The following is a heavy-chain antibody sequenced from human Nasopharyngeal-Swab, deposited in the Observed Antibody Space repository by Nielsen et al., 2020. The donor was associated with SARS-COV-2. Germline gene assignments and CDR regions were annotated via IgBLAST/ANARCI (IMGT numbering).Heavy chain of an antibody. CDR2: IRSEANGGTA. CDR3: TGYSTIFY. D-gene: IGHD2-2*01. V-gene: IGHV3-49*04. Sequence: GGFLRLSCAASGFTFSSYAMSWVCQAPGKGLEWVGFIRSEANGGTAEYAVSVEGRYSISRDDSKSIAYLQMNSLKTEDTAVYYCTGYSTIFYWGQGTLVTVSS. CDR1: GFTFSSYA. J-gene: IGHJ4*02.